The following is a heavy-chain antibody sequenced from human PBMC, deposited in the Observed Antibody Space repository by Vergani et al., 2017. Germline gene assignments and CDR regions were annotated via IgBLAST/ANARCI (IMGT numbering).Heavy chain of an antibody. CDR3: ARDLRLLYNRFDP. V-gene: IGHV3-33*01. Sequence: QVQLVESGGGVVQPGRSLRLSCAASGFTFNQYGMHWVRQAPGQGLEWVAVTWYDGNNKQYADSVKGRSTISRDNSKSTMYLQMNSLRDEDTGVYYCARDLRLLYNRFDPWGQGTLVTVSS. CDR2: TWYDGNNK. CDR1: GFTFNQYG. J-gene: IGHJ5*02. D-gene: IGHD1-14*01.